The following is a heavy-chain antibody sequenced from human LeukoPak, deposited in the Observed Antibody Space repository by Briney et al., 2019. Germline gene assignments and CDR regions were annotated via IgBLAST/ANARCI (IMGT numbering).Heavy chain of an antibody. D-gene: IGHD3-22*01. Sequence: PSETLSLTCTVSGGSISSGDYYWSWTRQPPGKGLEWIGYIYYSGSTYYNPSLKSRVTISVDTSKNQFSLKLSSVTAADTAVYYCARATDSSGYDYWGQGTLVTVSS. J-gene: IGHJ4*02. CDR2: IYYSGST. CDR1: GGSISSGDYY. CDR3: ARATDSSGYDY. V-gene: IGHV4-30-4*01.